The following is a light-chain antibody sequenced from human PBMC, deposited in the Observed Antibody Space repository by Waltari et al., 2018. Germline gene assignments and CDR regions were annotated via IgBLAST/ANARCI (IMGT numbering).Light chain of an antibody. CDR1: RSDIGSYNR. V-gene: IGLV2-18*02. Sequence: QSALTQPPSVSGSPGPSVTISCTGSRSDIGSYNRVSWYQQPPGTAPKLMIYEVSYRPAGVPARFSGSKSGNTASLTISGLQAEDEADYYCSTYTSSTVVFGGGTKLTVL. CDR3: STYTSSTVV. CDR2: EVS. J-gene: IGLJ2*01.